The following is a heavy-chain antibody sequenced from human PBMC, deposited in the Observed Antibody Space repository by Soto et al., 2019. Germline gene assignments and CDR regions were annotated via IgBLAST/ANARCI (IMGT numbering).Heavy chain of an antibody. CDR1: GFTFSSYS. CDR2: ISSSSSTI. D-gene: IGHD1-26*01. V-gene: IGHV3-48*01. Sequence: PGGSLRLSCAASGFTFSSYSMNWVRQAPGKGLEWVSYISSSSSTIYYADSVKGRFTISRDNAKNSLYLQMNSLRAEDTAVYYCEREEGLLNWFDPWGQGTLVTVS. J-gene: IGHJ5*02. CDR3: EREEGLLNWFDP.